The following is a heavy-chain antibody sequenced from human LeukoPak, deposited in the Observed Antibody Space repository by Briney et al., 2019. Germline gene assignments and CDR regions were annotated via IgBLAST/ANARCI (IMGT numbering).Heavy chain of an antibody. CDR1: GGSFSGYY. CDR2: INHSGST. V-gene: IGHV4-34*01. D-gene: IGHD5-18*01. CDR3: ARGTGYANWFDP. Sequence: SETLSLTCAVYGGSFSGYYWSWIRQPPGKGLEWIGEINHSGSTNYNPSLKSRVTISVDTSKNQFSLKLSSVIAADTAVYYCARGTGYANWFDPWGQGTLVTVSS. J-gene: IGHJ5*02.